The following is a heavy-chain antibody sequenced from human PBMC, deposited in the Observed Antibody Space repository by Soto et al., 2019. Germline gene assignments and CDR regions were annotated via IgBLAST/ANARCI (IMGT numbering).Heavy chain of an antibody. CDR1: GFTFDDYA. CDR3: AKEAESTTGSLDY. Sequence: PGGSLRLSCAASGFTFDDYAMHWVRQAPGKGLEWVSGISWNSGSIGYADSVKGQFTISRDNAKNSLYLQMNSLRAEDTALYYCAKEAESTTGSLDYWGQGTLVTVSS. CDR2: ISWNSGSI. V-gene: IGHV3-9*01. J-gene: IGHJ4*02. D-gene: IGHD4-17*01.